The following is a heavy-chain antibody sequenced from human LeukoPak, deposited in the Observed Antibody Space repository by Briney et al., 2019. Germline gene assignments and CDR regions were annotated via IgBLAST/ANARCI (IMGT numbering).Heavy chain of an antibody. Sequence: SETLSLTCTVSGYSISSGYYWGWIRQPPGKGLEWIGSIYHSGSTYYNPSLKSRVTISVDTSKNQFSLKLSSVTAADTAVYYCARVRPIVVVVAASRYYYYYMDVWGKGTTVTVSS. V-gene: IGHV4-38-2*02. J-gene: IGHJ6*03. CDR2: IYHSGST. CDR3: ARVRPIVVVVAASRYYYYYMDV. D-gene: IGHD2-15*01. CDR1: GYSISSGYY.